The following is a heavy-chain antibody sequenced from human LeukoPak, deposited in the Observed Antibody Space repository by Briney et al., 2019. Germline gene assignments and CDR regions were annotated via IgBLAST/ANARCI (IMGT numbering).Heavy chain of an antibody. V-gene: IGHV4-39*07. CDR2: IYYSGST. CDR1: GGSISSYY. D-gene: IGHD6-13*01. CDR3: ARERQQLVTDAFDI. J-gene: IGHJ3*02. Sequence: SETLSLTCTVSGGSISSYYWGWIRQPPGKGLEWIGSIYYSGSTYYNPSLKSRVTISVDTSKNQFSLKLSSVTAADTAVYYCARERQQLVTDAFDIWGQGTMVTVSS.